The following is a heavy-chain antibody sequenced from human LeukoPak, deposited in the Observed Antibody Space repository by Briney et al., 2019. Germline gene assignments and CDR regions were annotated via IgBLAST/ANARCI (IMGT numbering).Heavy chain of an antibody. CDR2: INHSGST. D-gene: IGHD3-22*01. V-gene: IGHV4-34*01. CDR3: ARVFYYHSSGFYGMDV. J-gene: IGHJ6*02. CDR1: GGSFSGYY. Sequence: SETLSLTCAVYGGSFSGYYWSWIRQPPGKGLEWIGEINHSGSTNYNPSLKSRVTLSVDTSKNQFSLKLSSVTAADTAVYYCARVFYYHSSGFYGMDVWGQGTTVTVSS.